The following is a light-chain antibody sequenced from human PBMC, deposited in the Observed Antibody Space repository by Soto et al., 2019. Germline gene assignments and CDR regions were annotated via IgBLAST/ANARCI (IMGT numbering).Light chain of an antibody. CDR2: GAF. J-gene: IGKJ1*01. Sequence: EIVLTQSPGTLSLSPGERATLSCRASQSVSATYLAWYQQKPGQAPWLLIYGAFSRATGIPDRFSGSGSGTDLPLTISRLEHEDFAVYYFQYFDSSRWTFGQGTKVEI. V-gene: IGKV3-20*01. CDR1: QSVSATY. CDR3: QYFDSSRWT.